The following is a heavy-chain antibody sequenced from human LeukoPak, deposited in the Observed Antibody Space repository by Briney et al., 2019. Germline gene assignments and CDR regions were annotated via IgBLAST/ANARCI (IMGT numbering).Heavy chain of an antibody. V-gene: IGHV4-59*01. D-gene: IGHD5-18*01. CDR2: IYYSGST. Sequence: SETLSLTCTVSGGSISSYYWSWIRQPPGKGLEWIGYIYYSGSTNYNPSLKSRVTISVDTSKNQFSPKLSSVTAADTAVYYCAREHTAMVYFDYWGQGTLVTVSS. CDR1: GGSISSYY. J-gene: IGHJ4*02. CDR3: AREHTAMVYFDY.